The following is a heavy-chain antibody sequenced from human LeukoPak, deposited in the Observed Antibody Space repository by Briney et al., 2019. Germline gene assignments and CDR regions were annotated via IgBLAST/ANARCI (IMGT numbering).Heavy chain of an antibody. CDR3: ARGHCSSTGCYLYYYYMDV. Sequence: ASVKVSCKVSGYTLTELSMHWVRQAPGKGLEWMGGFDPEDGETIYAQKFQGRVTMTEDTSTDTAYMELSSLRSEDTAVYYCARGHCSSTGCYLYYYYMDVWGIGTTVTVSS. CDR1: GYTLTELS. J-gene: IGHJ6*03. V-gene: IGHV1-24*01. D-gene: IGHD2-2*01. CDR2: FDPEDGET.